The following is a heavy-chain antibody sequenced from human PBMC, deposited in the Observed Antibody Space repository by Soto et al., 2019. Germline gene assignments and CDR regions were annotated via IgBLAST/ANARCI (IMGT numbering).Heavy chain of an antibody. CDR2: INPETGGT. CDR3: ARERFQVISDGMDV. CDR1: GYTFTGYY. J-gene: IGHJ6*02. Sequence: GASVKVSCKASGYTFTGYYVHRVREAPGQGLEWMGWINPETGGTSYAQKFQGRVTLSRDTSINTAYLELSSLRFDDAAVYFCARERFQVISDGMDVWGQGTTVTVSS. D-gene: IGHD2-21*01. V-gene: IGHV1-2*02.